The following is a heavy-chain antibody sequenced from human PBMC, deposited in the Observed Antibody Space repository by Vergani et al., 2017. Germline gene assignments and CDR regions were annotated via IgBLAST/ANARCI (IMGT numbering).Heavy chain of an antibody. Sequence: LESGGGLVQPGGSIRLSCFGSGFTFSTFNMHWVRQIPGKGLEYISGISSDGKSTNYAKSVKGRFIVTRDNSKNSLHLQMGNLRVEDTGIYYCSKGWQYSAPWEEDYFHVLDGWGQGATVSVSS. J-gene: IGHJ6*02. CDR1: GFTFSTFN. D-gene: IGHD1-26*01. CDR3: SKGWQYSAPWEEDYFHVLDG. V-gene: IGHV3-64*01. CDR2: ISSDGKST.